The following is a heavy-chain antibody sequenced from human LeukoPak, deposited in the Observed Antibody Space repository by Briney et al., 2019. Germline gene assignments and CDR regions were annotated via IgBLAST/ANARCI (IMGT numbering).Heavy chain of an antibody. D-gene: IGHD4-17*01. J-gene: IGHJ4*02. V-gene: IGHV3-7*01. Sequence: GGSLRLSCAASGFTFSSYWMSWVRQAPGKGLEWVANIKQDGSEKYYVDSVKGRFTISRDNAKNSLYLQMNSLRAEDTALYYCARVEGLNYGDLYYFDYWGQGTLVTVSS. CDR1: GFTFSSYW. CDR3: ARVEGLNYGDLYYFDY. CDR2: IKQDGSEK.